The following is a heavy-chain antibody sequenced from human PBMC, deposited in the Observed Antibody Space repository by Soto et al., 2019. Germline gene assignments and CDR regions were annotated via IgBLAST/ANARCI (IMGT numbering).Heavy chain of an antibody. V-gene: IGHV3-7*01. Sequence: EVHLVESGGGLVQTGGSLRLSCAISESTVSRDWMNWVRQAPGKGLEWVAHTNQDGSEKYYADSVKGRFTISRDNAKKSVSLQMSRLRAGDTARYYCSGGGGAAFWGQGTLVTVSS. CDR3: SGGGGAAF. CDR1: ESTVSRDW. D-gene: IGHD1-26*01. J-gene: IGHJ4*02. CDR2: TNQDGSEK.